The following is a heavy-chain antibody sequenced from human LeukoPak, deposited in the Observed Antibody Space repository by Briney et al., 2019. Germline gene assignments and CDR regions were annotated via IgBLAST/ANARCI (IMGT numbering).Heavy chain of an antibody. CDR2: INPNSGGT. J-gene: IGHJ4*02. CDR3: ARGPVYFDY. V-gene: IGHV1-2*02. CDR1: GGTFSSYA. Sequence: GASVTVSCKASGGTFSSYAISWVRQAPGQGLEWMGWINPNSGGTKYAQKFQGRVTMTRDTSISTAYMELSRLRSDDTAVYHCARGPVYFDYWGQGTLVTVSS.